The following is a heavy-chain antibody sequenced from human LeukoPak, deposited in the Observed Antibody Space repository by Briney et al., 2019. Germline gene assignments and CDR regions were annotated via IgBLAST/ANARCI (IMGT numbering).Heavy chain of an antibody. D-gene: IGHD2-21*02. V-gene: IGHV3-9*01. CDR1: GFTFDDYA. CDR2: ISWNSGSI. Sequence: GGSLRLSCAASGFTFDDYAMHWVRQAPGKGLERVSGISWNSGSIGYADSVKGRFTISRDNAKNSLYLRMNSLRAEDTALYYCAKDIGDSYSPPSAILYYGMDVWGQGTTVTVSS. CDR3: AKDIGDSYSPPSAILYYGMDV. J-gene: IGHJ6*02.